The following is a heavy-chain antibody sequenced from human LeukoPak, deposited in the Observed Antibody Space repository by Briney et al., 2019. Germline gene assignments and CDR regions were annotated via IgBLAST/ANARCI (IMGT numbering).Heavy chain of an antibody. J-gene: IGHJ4*02. CDR1: GFTFSSYS. V-gene: IGHV3-21*06. CDR3: ARAFGLTDY. CDR2: ISSRSSYI. Sequence: PGGSLRLSCAASGFTFSSYSMNWVRQAPGKGLEWVSSISSRSSYIYYADSLKGRFTISRDNAKNTLYLQMNSLRAEDTAVYYCARAFGLTDYWGQGTLVTVSS. D-gene: IGHD3/OR15-3a*01.